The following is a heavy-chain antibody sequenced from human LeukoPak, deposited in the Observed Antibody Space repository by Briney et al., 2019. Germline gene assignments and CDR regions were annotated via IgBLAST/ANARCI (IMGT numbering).Heavy chain of an antibody. CDR1: GFTFSSYS. J-gene: IGHJ4*02. Sequence: GGSLRLSCAASGFTFSSYSMNWVRQAPGKGLEWVSSISSSSSYIYYADSVKGRFTISRDNAKNSLYLQMNSLRAEDTAVYYCARGPPFDWVLPYFDYWGQGTLVTVSS. D-gene: IGHD3-9*01. CDR2: ISSSSSYI. V-gene: IGHV3-21*01. CDR3: ARGPPFDWVLPYFDY.